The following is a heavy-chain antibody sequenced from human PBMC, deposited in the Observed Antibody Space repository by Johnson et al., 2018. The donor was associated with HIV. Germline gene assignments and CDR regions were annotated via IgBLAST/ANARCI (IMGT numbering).Heavy chain of an antibody. CDR3: AKDRAIYSSRAVVAFDI. CDR1: GFTVSSNY. J-gene: IGHJ3*02. D-gene: IGHD6-13*01. CDR2: ISSSGSNK. V-gene: IGHV3-11*04. Sequence: QVQLVESGGGLVQPGGSLRLSCAASGFTVSSNYISWIRQAPGKGLECFSYISSSGSNKYYADSVKGRFTISRDNAKNSLYLQMNSLRAEDTAVYYCAKDRAIYSSRAVVAFDIWGQGTMVIVSS.